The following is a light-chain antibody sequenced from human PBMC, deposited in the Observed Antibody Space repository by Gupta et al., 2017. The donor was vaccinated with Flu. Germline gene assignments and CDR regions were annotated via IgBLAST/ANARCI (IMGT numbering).Light chain of an antibody. V-gene: IGKV1-39*01. CDR2: TAS. Sequence: GDRVIITCRASQSINIYLNWYQQKPGEAPKLLIYTASSLQSGVPSRFSGSGSGTDFTLTISNLQPEDFATYHCQQSYNNPQTFGQGTKLEIK. CDR3: QQSYNNPQT. J-gene: IGKJ2*01. CDR1: QSINIY.